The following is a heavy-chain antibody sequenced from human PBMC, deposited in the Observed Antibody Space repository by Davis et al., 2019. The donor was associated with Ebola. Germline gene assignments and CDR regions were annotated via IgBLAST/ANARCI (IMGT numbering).Heavy chain of an antibody. V-gene: IGHV3-73*01. CDR3: TSTVTTSDY. D-gene: IGHD4-11*01. CDR1: GFTFSGSA. J-gene: IGHJ4*02. CDR2: IRSKANSYAT. Sequence: GASLKTSCAASGFTFSGSAMHWVRPASGKGLGWVGRIRSKANSYATAYAASVKGRFTISSDDSKNTAYLQMNSLKTEDTAVYYCTSTVTTSDYWGQGTLVTVSS.